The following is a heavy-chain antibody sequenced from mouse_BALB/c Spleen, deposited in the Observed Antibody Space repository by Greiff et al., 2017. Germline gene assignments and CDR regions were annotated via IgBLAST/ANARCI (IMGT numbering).Heavy chain of an antibody. Sequence: EVKVVESGAELVKPGASVKLSCTASGFNIKDTYMHWVKQRPEQGLEWIGRIDPANGNTKYDPKFQGKATITADTSSNTAYLQLSSLTSEDTAVYYCRSSYNYWGQGTTLTVSS. CDR1: GFNIKDTY. J-gene: IGHJ2*01. CDR2: IDPANGNT. V-gene: IGHV14-3*02. CDR3: RSSYNY. D-gene: IGHD1-1*01.